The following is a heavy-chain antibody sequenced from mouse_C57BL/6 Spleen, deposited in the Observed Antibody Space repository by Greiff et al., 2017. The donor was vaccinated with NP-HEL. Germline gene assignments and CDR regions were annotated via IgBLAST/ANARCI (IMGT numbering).Heavy chain of an antibody. J-gene: IGHJ4*01. CDR1: GYTFTSYW. D-gene: IGHD2-3*01. V-gene: IGHV1-55*01. CDR3: ARAGLYDGYYAMDY. Sequence: QVQLQQPGAELVKPGASVKMSCKASGYTFTSYWITWVKQRPGQGLEWIGDIYPGSGSTNYNEKFKSKATLTVDTSSSTAYMQLSSLTSEDSAVYYWARAGLYDGYYAMDYWGQGTSVTVSS. CDR2: IYPGSGST.